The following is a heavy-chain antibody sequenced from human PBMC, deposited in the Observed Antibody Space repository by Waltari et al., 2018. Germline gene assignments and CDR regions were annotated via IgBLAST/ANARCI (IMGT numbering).Heavy chain of an antibody. CDR2: ISGSGGST. D-gene: IGHD3-10*01. CDR3: AKPLITMVRGAHSGGMDV. CDR1: GFTFSSYA. J-gene: IGHJ6*02. V-gene: IGHV3-23*01. Sequence: EVQLLESGGGLVQPGGSLRLSCAASGFTFSSYAMRWVRQAPGQGLEWVSAISGSGGSTYYADSVKGRFTISRDNSKNTLYLQMNSLRAEDTAVYYCAKPLITMVRGAHSGGMDVWGQGTTVTVSS.